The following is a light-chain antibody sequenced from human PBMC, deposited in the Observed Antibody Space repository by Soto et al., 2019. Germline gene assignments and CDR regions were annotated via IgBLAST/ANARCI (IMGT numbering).Light chain of an antibody. Sequence: EVVLTQSPGTLSLSPGERGTLSCRASQSVSSGYLAWYQQKPGQAPRLLIYGASTRATGIPDRFSGSGSGTDFTLTINRVAPEDFAVYYCQQYVSLPITFGQGTRLEIK. CDR3: QQYVSLPIT. CDR1: QSVSSGY. CDR2: GAS. V-gene: IGKV3-20*01. J-gene: IGKJ5*01.